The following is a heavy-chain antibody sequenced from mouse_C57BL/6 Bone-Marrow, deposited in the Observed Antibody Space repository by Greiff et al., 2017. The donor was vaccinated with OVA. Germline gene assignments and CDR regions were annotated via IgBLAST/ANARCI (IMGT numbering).Heavy chain of an antibody. CDR3: TRSYRNYGDFDD. CDR2: IDPETGGT. CDR1: GYTFTDYE. Sequence: VKLVESGAELVRPGASVTLSCKASGYTFTDYEMHWVKQTPVHGLEWIGAIDPETGGTAYNQKFKGKAILTADKSSSTAYMELLSLTSEDSAVYYCTRSYRNYGDFDDWGQGTTLTVSS. D-gene: IGHD2-5*01. V-gene: IGHV1-15*01. J-gene: IGHJ2*01.